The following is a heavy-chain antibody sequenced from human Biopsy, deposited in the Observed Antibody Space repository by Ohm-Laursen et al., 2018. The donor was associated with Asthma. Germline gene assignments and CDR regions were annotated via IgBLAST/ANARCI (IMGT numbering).Heavy chain of an antibody. V-gene: IGHV1-69*13. CDR1: GGTFNTYV. J-gene: IGHJ4*02. CDR3: ARKAGSCISRTCYSLDF. Sequence: SVKVSCKSLGGTFNTYVIGWVRQAPGQGLEWMGGINAVFGATTYPQKFQDRVTITADDSTSTVYMELSSLRSEDTAVYYCARKAGSCISRTCYSLDFWGQGTLVTVSS. CDR2: INAVFGAT. D-gene: IGHD2-2*01.